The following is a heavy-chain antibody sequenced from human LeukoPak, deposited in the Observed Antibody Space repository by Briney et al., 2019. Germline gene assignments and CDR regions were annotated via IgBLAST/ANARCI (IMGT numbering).Heavy chain of an antibody. Sequence: GXXLRLSCAASGFTFSSYAMSWVRQAPGKGLEWVSAISGSGGSTYYADSVKGRFTISRDNSKNTVYMQMNRLRAEDTAVYYCAKDQQYQLLYGNLDYWGQGTLVTVSS. D-gene: IGHD2-2*02. J-gene: IGHJ4*02. CDR1: GFTFSSYA. V-gene: IGHV3-23*01. CDR3: AKDQQYQLLYGNLDY. CDR2: ISGSGGST.